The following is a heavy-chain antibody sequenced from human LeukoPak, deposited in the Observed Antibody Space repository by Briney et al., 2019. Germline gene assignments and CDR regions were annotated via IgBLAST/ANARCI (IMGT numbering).Heavy chain of an antibody. CDR2: ISNDGTNK. CDR3: ARGSRHMQVQVLFAG. J-gene: IGHJ4*02. V-gene: IGHV3-30*03. CDR1: GFIFSSYG. D-gene: IGHD1-1*01. Sequence: SGGSLRPSCAASGFIFSSYGMHWVRQAPGKGLEWVAYISNDGTNKYYTDSVKGRFTISRDNTKNTMYLQINSLIGEDTAVYYCARGSRHMQVQVLFAGWSQGSLVSV.